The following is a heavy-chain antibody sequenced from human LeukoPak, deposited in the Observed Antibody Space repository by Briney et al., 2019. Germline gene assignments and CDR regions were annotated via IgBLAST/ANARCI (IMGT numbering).Heavy chain of an antibody. V-gene: IGHV3-30*03. J-gene: IGHJ4*02. CDR2: MSHDGNFK. CDR3: ARDGGNPVTKLDS. Sequence: PGGSLRLSCAASRFTFSSYSMNWVRQAPGKGLEWVAVMSHDGNFKYYADSVKGRVTISRDNSMSTFFLQMNSLTTEDTAVYYCARDGGNPVTKLDSWGQGTLVTVSS. CDR1: RFTFSSYS. D-gene: IGHD2-15*01.